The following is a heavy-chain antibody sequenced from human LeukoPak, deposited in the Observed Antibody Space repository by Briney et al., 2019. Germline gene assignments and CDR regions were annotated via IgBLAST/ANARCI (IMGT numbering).Heavy chain of an antibody. CDR1: GFTFSSYA. CDR3: AKDSGSYFNLFDY. D-gene: IGHD1-26*01. CDR2: ISGSGGST. Sequence: GGSLRLSCAASGFTFSSYAMSWVRQASGKGLEWVSAISGSGGSTYYADSVKGRFTISRDNSKNTLYLQMNSLRAEDTAVYYCAKDSGSYFNLFDYWGQGTLVTVSS. V-gene: IGHV3-23*01. J-gene: IGHJ4*02.